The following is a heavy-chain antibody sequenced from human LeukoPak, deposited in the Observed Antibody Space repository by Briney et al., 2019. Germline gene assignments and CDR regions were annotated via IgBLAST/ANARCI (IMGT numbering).Heavy chain of an antibody. CDR2: IYSGGST. J-gene: IGHJ3*02. CDR3: AKDTRPVVVTAIGAFDI. Sequence: GGSLRLSCAASGFTVSSNYMSWVRQAPGKGLEWVSVIYSGGSTYYADSVKGRFTISRDNAKNSLYLQMNSLRAEDTALYYCAKDTRPVVVTAIGAFDIWGQGTMVTVSS. D-gene: IGHD2-21*02. CDR1: GFTVSSNY. V-gene: IGHV3-53*05.